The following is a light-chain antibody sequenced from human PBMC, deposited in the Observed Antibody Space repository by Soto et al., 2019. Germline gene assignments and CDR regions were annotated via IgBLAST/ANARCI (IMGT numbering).Light chain of an antibody. CDR2: GAS. V-gene: IGKV3-15*01. Sequence: ETVMTQFPATLSVSPGETATLSCRASQNINSNLAWYQQKPGQAPRLLIYGASTRATGIPDRFSGGGSGTEFTLTISSLQSEDFAVYSCQQYNNWPRGTFGQGTKLEIK. CDR1: QNINSN. J-gene: IGKJ2*02. CDR3: QQYNNWPRGT.